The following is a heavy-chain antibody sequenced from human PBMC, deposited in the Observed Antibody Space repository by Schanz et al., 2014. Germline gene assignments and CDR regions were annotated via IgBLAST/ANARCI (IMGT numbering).Heavy chain of an antibody. D-gene: IGHD6-19*01. CDR3: ARQYSGWSRFDP. CDR1: GGSIRGYY. J-gene: IGHJ5*02. CDR2: VHSSGST. Sequence: QVQLQESGPGLVKPSETLSLTCTVSGGSIRGYYCSWIRQPPGKGLEWIGYVHSSGSTNYNSSLKSRVTTPVAMQKTQFALNLTSVTAADTGVYYCARQYSGWSRFDPWGQGIRVTVSS. V-gene: IGHV4-59*08.